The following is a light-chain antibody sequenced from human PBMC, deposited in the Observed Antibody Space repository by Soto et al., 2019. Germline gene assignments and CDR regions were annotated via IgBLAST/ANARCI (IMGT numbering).Light chain of an antibody. J-gene: IGLJ1*01. V-gene: IGLV2-8*01. Sequence: QSVLTQPPSASGSPGQSVTISCTGTGSDVGGYNYVSWYQQHPGKVPKLMIYEVTKRPSGVPDRFSGSKSGNTASLTVSGLQAEDEADYDSSSYVGSINFAVFGTGTKLTVL. CDR3: SSYVGSINFAV. CDR1: GSDVGGYNY. CDR2: EVT.